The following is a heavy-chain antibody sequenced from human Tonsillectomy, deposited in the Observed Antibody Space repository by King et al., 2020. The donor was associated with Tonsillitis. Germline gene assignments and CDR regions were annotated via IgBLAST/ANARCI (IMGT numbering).Heavy chain of an antibody. J-gene: IGHJ3*02. D-gene: IGHD3-9*01. CDR2: IWEDGSNQ. Sequence: VQLVESGGGVVQPGRSLRLSFAASGFTCRSYGMHWVRQAPGKGLEWWAVIWEDGSNQYYADSVKGRFTNSRDNSKNTLYLQMNSLRAEDTAVYYCSRAYYDILTIDAFDIWGQGTMVTVSS. V-gene: IGHV3-33*08. CDR3: SRAYYDILTIDAFDI. CDR1: GFTCRSYG.